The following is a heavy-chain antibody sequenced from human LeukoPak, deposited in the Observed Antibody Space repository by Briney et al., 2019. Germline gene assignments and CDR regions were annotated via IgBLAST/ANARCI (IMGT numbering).Heavy chain of an antibody. J-gene: IGHJ4*02. D-gene: IGHD2/OR15-2a*01. V-gene: IGHV3-30*18. CDR1: GFIFSNFG. CDR2: ISYDGSNK. CDR3: AKGRGNYLEYFDY. Sequence: QPGRSLRLSCAASGFIFSNFGMHWVRQAPGKGLEWVAVISYDGSNKYYVDSVKGRFTISRDNSKNTLYLQMNSLRAEDTAVYYCAKGRGNYLEYFDYWGQGTLVTVSS.